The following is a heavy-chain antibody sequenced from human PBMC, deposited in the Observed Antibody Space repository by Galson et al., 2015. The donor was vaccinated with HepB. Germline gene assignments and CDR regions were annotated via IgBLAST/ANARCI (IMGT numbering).Heavy chain of an antibody. D-gene: IGHD2-2*01. CDR3: ARDSPDIVVVPAADRYYMDV. CDR2: IIPIFGTA. Sequence: SVKVSCKASGGTFSSYAISWVRQAPGQGLEWMGGIIPIFGTANYAQKFQGRVTITADESTSTAYMELSSLRSEDTAVYYCARDSPDIVVVPAADRYYMDVWGKGTTVTVSS. J-gene: IGHJ6*03. CDR1: GGTFSSYA. V-gene: IGHV1-69*13.